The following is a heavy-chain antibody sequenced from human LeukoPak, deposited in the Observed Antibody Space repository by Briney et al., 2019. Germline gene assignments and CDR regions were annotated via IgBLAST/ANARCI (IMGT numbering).Heavy chain of an antibody. Sequence: SETLSLTCTVYGASFSGYYWTWIRQPPGKELEWIGEIVQSGRTNCSPSLESRLTLSVDTSKNQFSLKLSSVTAADTAVYYCARGSVLMRYASLDYWGQGALVTVSS. V-gene: IGHV4-34*12. CDR2: IVQSGRT. CDR1: GASFSGYY. CDR3: ARGSVLMRYASLDY. J-gene: IGHJ4*02. D-gene: IGHD2-8*01.